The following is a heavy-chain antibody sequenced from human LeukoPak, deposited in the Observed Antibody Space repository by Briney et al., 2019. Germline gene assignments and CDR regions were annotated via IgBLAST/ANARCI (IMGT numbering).Heavy chain of an antibody. J-gene: IGHJ4*02. CDR1: GFTFSSYG. V-gene: IGHV3-30*18. Sequence: GSLRLSCAASGFTFSSYGMHWVRQAPGKGLEWVAVISYDGSNKYYADSVKGRFTISRDNSKNTLYLQMNSLRAEDTAVYYCAKDGRITMVRGVFDYWGQGTLVTVSS. D-gene: IGHD3-10*01. CDR2: ISYDGSNK. CDR3: AKDGRITMVRGVFDY.